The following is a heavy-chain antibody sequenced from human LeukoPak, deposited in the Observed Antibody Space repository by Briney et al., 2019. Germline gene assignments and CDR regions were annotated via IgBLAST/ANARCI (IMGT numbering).Heavy chain of an antibody. CDR2: IGGDGGGT. Sequence: PGGSLRLSCIASGFTFSTYTMAWVRQAQGGGLEWVSAIGGDGGGTFYADSVKGRFPISRDNSKGTLYLQMNSLRAEDTAVYYCLKDFGRNLGGPGYWGRGTLVTVSA. V-gene: IGHV3-23*01. J-gene: IGHJ4*02. CDR1: GFTFSTYT. D-gene: IGHD3-10*01. CDR3: LKDFGRNLGGPGY.